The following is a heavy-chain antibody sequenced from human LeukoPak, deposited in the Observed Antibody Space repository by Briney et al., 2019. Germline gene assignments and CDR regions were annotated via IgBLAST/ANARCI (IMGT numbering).Heavy chain of an antibody. CDR3: ASKLLWFGEFQPDY. CDR2: ISSSSSYI. CDR1: GFTFSSYS. Sequence: GGSLRLSCAASGFTFSSYSMNWVRQAPGKGPEWVSSISSSSSYIYYADSVKGRFTISRDNAKNSLYLQMNSLRAEDTAVYYCASKLLWFGEFQPDYWGQGTLVTVSS. D-gene: IGHD3-10*01. J-gene: IGHJ4*02. V-gene: IGHV3-21*01.